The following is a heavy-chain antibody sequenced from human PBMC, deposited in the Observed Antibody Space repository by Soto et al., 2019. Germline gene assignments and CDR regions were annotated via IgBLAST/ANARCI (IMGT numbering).Heavy chain of an antibody. CDR3: ARRTFTPDFDWLLPSYYYMDV. J-gene: IGHJ6*03. D-gene: IGHD3-9*01. CDR2: INSDGSST. CDR1: GFTFSSYW. V-gene: IGHV3-74*01. Sequence: GGSLRLSCAASGFTFSSYWMHWVRQAPGKGLVWVSRINSDGSSTSYADSVKGRFTISRDSAKNTLYLQMNSLRAEDTAVYYCARRTFTPDFDWLLPSYYYMDVWGKGTTVTVSS.